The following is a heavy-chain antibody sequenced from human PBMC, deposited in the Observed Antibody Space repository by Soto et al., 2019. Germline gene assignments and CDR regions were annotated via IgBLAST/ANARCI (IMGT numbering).Heavy chain of an antibody. CDR1: GVSFSDYF. CDR3: ARSHRLTLVRGVPLSPSSFYMVV. Sequence: QVRLQQWAAGLLRPSETLSLPCVVDGVSFSDYFWTWLRLPPGKGLEWFGEINHSGIVNYNPAINSRVSMSVDTTKTHCSLQVSSVTAAATAVYFCARSHRLTLVRGVPLSPSSFYMVVWGKGNTVTVS. V-gene: IGHV4-34*01. D-gene: IGHD3-10*01. J-gene: IGHJ6*03. CDR2: INHSGIV.